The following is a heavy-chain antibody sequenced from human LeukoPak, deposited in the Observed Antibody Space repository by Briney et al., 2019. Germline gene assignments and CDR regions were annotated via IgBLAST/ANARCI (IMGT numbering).Heavy chain of an antibody. D-gene: IGHD6-6*01. CDR2: IIPIFGTA. J-gene: IGHJ4*02. Sequence: ASVKVSCKASGGTFSSYAISWVRQAPGQGLEWMGGIIPIFGTANYAQKFQGRVTITTDESTSTAYMELSSLRSEDTAVYYCARKGGVRIAALDYWGQETLVPVSS. V-gene: IGHV1-69*05. CDR3: ARKGGVRIAALDY. CDR1: GGTFSSYA.